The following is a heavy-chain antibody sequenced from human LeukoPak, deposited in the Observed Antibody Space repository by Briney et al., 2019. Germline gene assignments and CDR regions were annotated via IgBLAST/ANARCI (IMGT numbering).Heavy chain of an antibody. D-gene: IGHD6-6*01. V-gene: IGHV3-21*01. Sequence: GGSLRLSCAASGFTFSSYSMNWVRQAPGKGLEWVSSISSSSSYVYYADSVKGRFTISRDNAKNSLYLQMNSLRAEDTAVYYCARDGRAARHFDYWGQGTLVTVSS. CDR3: ARDGRAARHFDY. J-gene: IGHJ4*02. CDR1: GFTFSSYS. CDR2: ISSSSSYV.